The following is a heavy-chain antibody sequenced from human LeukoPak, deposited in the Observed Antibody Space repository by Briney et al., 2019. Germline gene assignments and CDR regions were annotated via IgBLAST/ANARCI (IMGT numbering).Heavy chain of an antibody. D-gene: IGHD4-17*01. J-gene: IGHJ4*02. CDR2: VSGSGSTV. CDR3: ASSLRSWELWYYFDY. V-gene: IGHV3-48*01. CDR1: GFTFSDHI. Sequence: PSGGSLGLSCAASGFTFSDHIMNWVRQLPGKRLEWVAYVSGSGSTVYYADSVKGRFTISRGKSKNMLYLRMNSLRAEDTAVYYCASSLRSWELWYYFDYWGQGTLVIVSS.